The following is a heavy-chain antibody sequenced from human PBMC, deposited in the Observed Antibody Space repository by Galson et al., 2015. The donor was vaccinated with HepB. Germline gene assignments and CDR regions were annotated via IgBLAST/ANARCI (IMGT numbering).Heavy chain of an antibody. CDR2: ISSSSTI. D-gene: IGHD3-22*01. Sequence: LRLSCAASGFTFSSCSMNWVRQAPGKGLEWVSYISSSSTIYYADSVKGRFTISRDNAKNSLYLQMDSLRAEDTAVYYCARSADDSSGYYRTNWFDPWGQGTLVTVSS. CDR1: GFTFSSCS. V-gene: IGHV3-48*04. CDR3: ARSADDSSGYYRTNWFDP. J-gene: IGHJ5*02.